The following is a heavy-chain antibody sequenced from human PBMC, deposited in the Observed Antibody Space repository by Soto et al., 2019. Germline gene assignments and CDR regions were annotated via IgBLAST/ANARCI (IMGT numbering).Heavy chain of an antibody. D-gene: IGHD1-1*01. V-gene: IGHV4-30-4*08. CDR2: IYYSGST. Sequence: SETLSLTCTVSGGSISSGGYYWSWIRQHPGKGLEWIGYIYYSGSTYYNPSLKSRVTISVDTSKNQFSLKLSSVTAADTAVYYCASTQLTRGGGYYYGMDVWGQGTTVTVSS. J-gene: IGHJ6*02. CDR1: GGSISSGGYY. CDR3: ASTQLTRGGGYYYGMDV.